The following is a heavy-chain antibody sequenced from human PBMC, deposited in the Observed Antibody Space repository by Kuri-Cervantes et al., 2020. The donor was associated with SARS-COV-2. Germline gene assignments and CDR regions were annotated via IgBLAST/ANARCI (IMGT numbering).Heavy chain of an antibody. V-gene: IGHV1-18*01. CDR3: ARGRGTATLDIVLMVYASQDWFDP. CDR2: ISAYNGNT. D-gene: IGHD2-8*01. J-gene: IGHJ5*02. CDR1: GYTFISYG. Sequence: ASVKVSCKASGYTFISYGISWVRQAPGQGLEWMGWISAYNGNTNFAQKFQGWVTMTRDTSISTAYMELSRLRSDDTAVYYCARGRGTATLDIVLMVYASQDWFDPWGQGTLVTVSS.